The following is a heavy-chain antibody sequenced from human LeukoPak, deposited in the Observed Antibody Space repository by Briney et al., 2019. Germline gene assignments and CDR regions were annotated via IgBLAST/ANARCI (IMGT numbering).Heavy chain of an antibody. Sequence: PSETLSLTCTVSGYSISSGYYWGWIRPPPGKGVEGIGSIYHSGRTFYNPSLKRGVTISVDTSKNHFPLKLTSVTAADTAVYYCARVNPDYYDSSGYYFDYWGQGTLVTVSS. CDR3: ARVNPDYYDSSGYYFDY. CDR1: GYSISSGYY. V-gene: IGHV4-38-2*02. J-gene: IGHJ4*02. D-gene: IGHD3-22*01. CDR2: IYHSGRT.